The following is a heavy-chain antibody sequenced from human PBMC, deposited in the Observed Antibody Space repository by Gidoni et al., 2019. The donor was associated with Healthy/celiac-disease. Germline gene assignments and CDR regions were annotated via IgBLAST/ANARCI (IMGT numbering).Heavy chain of an antibody. V-gene: IGHV4-34*01. CDR3: AHERGYSSGWYVDY. J-gene: IGHJ4*02. CDR1: GGSFRGYY. Sequence: QVQLQQWGAGLLKPSETLSLTCAVYGGSFRGYYWSWIRQPPGKGLEWIGEINHSGSTNYNPSLKSRVTISVDTSKNQFSLKLSSVTAADTAVYYCAHERGYSSGWYVDYWGQGTLVTVSS. CDR2: INHSGST. D-gene: IGHD6-19*01.